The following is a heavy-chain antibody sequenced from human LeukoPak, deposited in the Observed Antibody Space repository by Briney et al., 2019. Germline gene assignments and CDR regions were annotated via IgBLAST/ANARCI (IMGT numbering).Heavy chain of an antibody. D-gene: IGHD3-22*01. CDR1: GGSISSYY. Sequence: SETLSLTCTVSGGSISSYYWSWIRQPPGKGLEWIGHIYYSGSTNYNPSLKSRVTISVDRSKNQFSLKLSSVTAADTAVYYCAREWLSHFDYWGQGTLVTVSS. CDR2: IYYSGST. V-gene: IGHV4-59*12. J-gene: IGHJ4*02. CDR3: AREWLSHFDY.